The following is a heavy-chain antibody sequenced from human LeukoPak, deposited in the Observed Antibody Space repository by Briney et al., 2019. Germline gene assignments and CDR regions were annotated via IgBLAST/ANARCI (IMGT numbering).Heavy chain of an antibody. CDR3: ARRTGKVLYYYDSSGYFDY. CDR1: GFTFSDYY. CDR2: ISSSSSYT. Sequence: GGSLRLSCAASGFTFSDYYMSWIRQAPGKGLEWVSYISSSSSYTNYADSVKGRFTISRDNAKNSLYLQMNSLRAEDTAVYYCARRTGKVLYYYDSSGYFDYWGQGTLVTVSS. V-gene: IGHV3-11*06. J-gene: IGHJ4*02. D-gene: IGHD3-22*01.